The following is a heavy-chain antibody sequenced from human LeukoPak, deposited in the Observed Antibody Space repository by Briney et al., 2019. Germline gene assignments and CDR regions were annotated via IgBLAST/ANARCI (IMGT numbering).Heavy chain of an antibody. J-gene: IGHJ5*02. CDR3: AGLSAYDAGFDP. CDR1: GASMRSYF. CDR2: IYHTGDT. D-gene: IGHD5-12*01. V-gene: IGHV4-59*01. Sequence: SETLSLTCTVSGASMRSYFWNWIRQPPGKGLEWVGQIYHTGDTDYSPSLKSRLTISVDTSKSHFSLNLNSVTAADTAVYYCAGLSAYDAGFDPWGQGALVTVSS.